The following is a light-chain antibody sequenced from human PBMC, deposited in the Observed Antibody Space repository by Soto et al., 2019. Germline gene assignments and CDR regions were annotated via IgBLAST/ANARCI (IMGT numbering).Light chain of an antibody. V-gene: IGKV3-15*01. Sequence: TRAPAPLSVSPSELSSLSCTASQSVSSNLAWYQQKPGQAPRLLIYGASTRATGIPARFSGSGSGTEFTLTISSLQSEDFAVYYCQQYNNWPITFGQGTRLEIK. CDR1: QSVSSN. CDR3: QQYNNWPIT. J-gene: IGKJ5*01. CDR2: GAS.